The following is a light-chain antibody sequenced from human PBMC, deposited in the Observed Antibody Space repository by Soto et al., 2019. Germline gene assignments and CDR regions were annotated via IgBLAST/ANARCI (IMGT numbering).Light chain of an antibody. CDR1: SSNLGAGHD. V-gene: IGLV1-40*01. J-gene: IGLJ3*02. CDR3: QSYDISLSGAL. CDR2: GNN. Sequence: QSFLTQPPSVSGAPGQGVSISCTGSSSNLGAGHDVHWYQQLQGTAPRLPIYGNNNRPSGVPDRFSGSKSGTLASLAITGLQAEDEATYYCQSYDISLSGALFGGGTKVTVL.